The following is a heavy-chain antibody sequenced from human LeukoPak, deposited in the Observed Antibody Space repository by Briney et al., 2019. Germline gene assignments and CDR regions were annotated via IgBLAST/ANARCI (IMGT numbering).Heavy chain of an antibody. CDR3: ARHFHYDFWSGYYRQNRQNRDHYYYMDV. D-gene: IGHD3-3*01. J-gene: IGHJ6*03. V-gene: IGHV4-39*01. CDR2: ICYSGGA. Sequence: SETLSLTCTISGGSMRNENYDWGWIRQPPGKGLEWIGSICYSGGADYNPSLQSRVTMSIETSNNQLSLKLSSVTAADTAVYYCARHFHYDFWSGYYRQNRQNRDHYYYMDVWGKGTTVTVSS. CDR1: GGSMRNENYD.